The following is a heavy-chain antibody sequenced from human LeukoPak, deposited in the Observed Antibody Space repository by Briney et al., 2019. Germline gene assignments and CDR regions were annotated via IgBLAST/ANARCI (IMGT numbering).Heavy chain of an antibody. D-gene: IGHD6-19*01. Sequence: PGGSLRLSCAASGFTFSSYAMSWVRQAPGKGLEWVLVISASGGSTSNADSVKGRFTISRDNSKNTLYLQMNSLRAEDTAVYYCAKDSIAVAGSFHYFDYWGQGTLVTVSS. CDR1: GFTFSSYA. V-gene: IGHV3-23*01. J-gene: IGHJ4*02. CDR2: ISASGGST. CDR3: AKDSIAVAGSFHYFDY.